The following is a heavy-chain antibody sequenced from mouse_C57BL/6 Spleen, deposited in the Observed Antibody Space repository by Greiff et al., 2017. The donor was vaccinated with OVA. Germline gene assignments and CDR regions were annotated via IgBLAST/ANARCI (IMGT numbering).Heavy chain of an antibody. CDR2: IDPSDSET. CDR1: GYTFTSYW. J-gene: IGHJ2*01. Sequence: VQLQQPGAELVRPGSSVKLSCKASGYTFTSYWMHWVKQRPIQGLEWIGNIDPSDSETHYNQKFKDKATLTVDKSSSTAYMQLSSLTSEDSAVYYCARYVTGTGLYFDYWGQGTTLTVSS. D-gene: IGHD4-1*01. CDR3: ARYVTGTGLYFDY. V-gene: IGHV1-52*01.